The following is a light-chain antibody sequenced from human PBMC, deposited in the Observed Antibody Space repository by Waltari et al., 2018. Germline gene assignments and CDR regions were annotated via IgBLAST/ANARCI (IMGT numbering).Light chain of an antibody. J-gene: IGKJ3*01. CDR3: QQGFT. V-gene: IGKV1-9*01. Sequence: IQLPQSPSSLSASVGDRVTITCRASQGISSYLAWYQQKPGKAPKLLIYAASTLQSGVPSKVSGSGSGTDFTLTISSLQPEDFATYYCQQGFTFGPGTKVDIK. CDR2: AAS. CDR1: QGISSY.